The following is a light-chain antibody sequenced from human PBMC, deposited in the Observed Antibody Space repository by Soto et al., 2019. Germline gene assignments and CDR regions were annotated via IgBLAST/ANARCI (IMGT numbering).Light chain of an antibody. CDR1: QSIGNW. J-gene: IGKJ1*01. CDR3: QQYSTYSRA. CDR2: KAS. V-gene: IGKV1-5*03. Sequence: DIQMTQSPSTLSASVVDRVTITCRASQSIGNWLAWYQQKPGKAPNLLIYKASSLESGVPSRFSGSGSGTEFTLTISILQPDDFATYYCQQYSTYSRAFGQGTKVDVK.